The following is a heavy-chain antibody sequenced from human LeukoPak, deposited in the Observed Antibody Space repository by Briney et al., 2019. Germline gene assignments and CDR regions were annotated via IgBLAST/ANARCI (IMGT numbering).Heavy chain of an antibody. CDR3: ARDGKPDYYDSSGYDYFDY. D-gene: IGHD3-22*01. J-gene: IGHJ4*02. CDR2: ISYDGRNK. CDR1: GFTFSSFA. V-gene: IGHV3-30-3*01. Sequence: GGSLRLSCAASGFTFSSFAMHWVRQAPGKGLEWVAAISYDGRNKYYADSVQGRFTFSRDNSKNMLYLQMNTLRAEDTAVYYCARDGKPDYYDSSGYDYFDYWGQGTLVTVSS.